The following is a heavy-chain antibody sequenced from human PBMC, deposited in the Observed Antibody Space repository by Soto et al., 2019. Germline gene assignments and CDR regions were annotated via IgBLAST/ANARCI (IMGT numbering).Heavy chain of an antibody. CDR1: GYTFTSYG. CDR2: ISAYNGNT. Sequence: EASVKVSCKASGYTFTSYGISWVRQAPGQGLEWMGWISAYNGNTNYAQKLQGRVTMTTDTSTSTAYMELRSLRSDDTAVYYCARKGNYYDSSGYYYEPWGQGTLVTVSS. V-gene: IGHV1-18*01. J-gene: IGHJ5*02. CDR3: ARKGNYYDSSGYYYEP. D-gene: IGHD3-22*01.